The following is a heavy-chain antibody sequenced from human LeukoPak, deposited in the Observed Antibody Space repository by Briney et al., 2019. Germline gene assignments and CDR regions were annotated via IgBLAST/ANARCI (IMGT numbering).Heavy chain of an antibody. J-gene: IGHJ4*02. D-gene: IGHD3-22*01. CDR1: GFTFSSYA. Sequence: GGSLRLSCAASGFTFSSYAMNWVRQAPGKGLEWVSGISASSSIYYADSVKGRFTVSRDNSKNTLYLQVNSLRADDTAVYYCAKGSYYDSSGYYYFDYWGQGTLVTVSS. CDR2: ISASSSI. V-gene: IGHV3-23*01. CDR3: AKGSYYDSSGYYYFDY.